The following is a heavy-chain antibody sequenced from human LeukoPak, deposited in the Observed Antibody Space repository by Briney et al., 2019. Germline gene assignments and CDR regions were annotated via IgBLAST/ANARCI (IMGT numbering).Heavy chain of an antibody. CDR3: ARADSGWYSLGY. CDR1: GGSISSSSYY. Sequence: SETLSLTCTVSGGSISSSSYYWGWIRQPPGKGLEWIGSIYYSGSTYYNPSLKSRVTISVDTSKNQFSLKLSSVTAADTAVYYCARADSGWYSLGYWGQGTLVTVSS. J-gene: IGHJ4*02. D-gene: IGHD6-19*01. V-gene: IGHV4-39*01. CDR2: IYYSGST.